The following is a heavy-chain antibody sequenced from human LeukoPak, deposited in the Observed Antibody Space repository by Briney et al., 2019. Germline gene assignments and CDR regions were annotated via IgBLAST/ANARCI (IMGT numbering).Heavy chain of an antibody. V-gene: IGHV4-4*07. D-gene: IGHD3-22*01. CDR1: GASISSSY. Sequence: EPSETLSLTCTVSGASISSSYCTWIRQPAGEGLEWIGRISSGGSTTYNPSFKSRVTMSLDTSKKQFSLNLTSVTAADTAVYYCARDQTYYVSSGYYYVTYLQHWGQGILVTVSS. CDR2: ISSGGST. CDR3: ARDQTYYVSSGYYYVTYLQH. J-gene: IGHJ1*01.